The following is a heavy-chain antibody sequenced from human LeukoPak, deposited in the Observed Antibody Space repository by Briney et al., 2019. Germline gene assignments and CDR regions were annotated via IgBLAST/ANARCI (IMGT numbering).Heavy chain of an antibody. CDR2: ISYDGSNK. J-gene: IGHJ4*02. Sequence: GRSLRLSCAASGFTFSSYGMHWVRQAPGKGLEWVAVISYDGSNKYYADSVEGRFTISRDNSKNTLYLQMNSLRAEDTAVYYCAKSHGYCSGGSCYLFDYWGQGTLVTVSS. CDR3: AKSHGYCSGGSCYLFDY. CDR1: GFTFSSYG. V-gene: IGHV3-30*18. D-gene: IGHD2-15*01.